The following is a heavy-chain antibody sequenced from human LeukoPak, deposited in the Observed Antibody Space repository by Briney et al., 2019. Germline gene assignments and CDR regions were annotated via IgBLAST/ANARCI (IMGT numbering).Heavy chain of an antibody. CDR2: IWYDGSNK. D-gene: IGHD4-17*01. Sequence: GGSLRLSCAASGFTFSSYGMHWVRQAPGKGLEWVAVIWYDGSNKYYADSVKGRFTISRGNSKNTLYLQMNSLRAEDTAVYHCARDKGYGDYSDYAFDIWGQGTMVTVSS. J-gene: IGHJ3*02. CDR1: GFTFSSYG. CDR3: ARDKGYGDYSDYAFDI. V-gene: IGHV3-33*01.